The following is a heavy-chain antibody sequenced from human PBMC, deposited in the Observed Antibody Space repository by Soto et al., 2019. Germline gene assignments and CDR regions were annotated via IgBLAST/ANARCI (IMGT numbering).Heavy chain of an antibody. Sequence: SETLSLTCAVSGSSISSDYYWGCIRQAPGRGPEWIGNMYHSGSTYKNPSLISRVTISMDTSKNQFSLKLNSVTAADTAVYYCARSGRYQGENWFDPWGPGTLVTVS. J-gene: IGHJ5*02. CDR3: ARSGRYQGENWFDP. CDR1: GSSISSDYY. D-gene: IGHD1-26*01. CDR2: MYHSGST. V-gene: IGHV4-38-2*01.